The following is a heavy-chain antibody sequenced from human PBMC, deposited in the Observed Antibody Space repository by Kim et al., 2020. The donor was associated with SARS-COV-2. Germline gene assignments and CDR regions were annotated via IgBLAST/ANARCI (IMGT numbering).Heavy chain of an antibody. CDR3: AKLSAGDDFDY. CDR2: K. D-gene: IGHD2-21*01. Sequence: KYYADAVKGRFTISRDNSKNTRYLQMNSLRAEDTAVYYCAKLSAGDDFDYWGQGTLVTVSS. J-gene: IGHJ4*02. V-gene: IGHV3-30*02.